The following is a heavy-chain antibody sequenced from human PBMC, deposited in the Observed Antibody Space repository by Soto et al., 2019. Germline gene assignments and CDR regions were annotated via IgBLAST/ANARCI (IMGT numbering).Heavy chain of an antibody. CDR2: IIPIFGTA. Sequence: QVQLVQSGAEVKKPGSSVKVSCKASGGTFSSYAPSWVRQAPGQGLERMGGIIPIFGTANYEQKFQGRVTITADKSTSTAYMELSRLRSEDTAVYYCASVNKGFDCYGSGSYKNWFDPWGQGTLVTVSA. D-gene: IGHD3-10*01. J-gene: IGHJ5*02. V-gene: IGHV1-69*06. CDR3: ASVNKGFDCYGSGSYKNWFDP. CDR1: GGTFSSYA.